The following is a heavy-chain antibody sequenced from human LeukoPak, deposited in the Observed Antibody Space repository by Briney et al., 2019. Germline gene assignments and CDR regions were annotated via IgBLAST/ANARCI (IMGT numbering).Heavy chain of an antibody. Sequence: GGSLRLSCAASGFTFSSYAMHWVRQAPGKGLEWVAVISYDGSNKYYADSVKGRFTISRDNSKNTLYLQMNSLRGEDTAVYYCAKALVGITPCDYWGQGALVTVSS. CDR1: GFTFSSYA. CDR2: ISYDGSNK. V-gene: IGHV3-30-3*01. CDR3: AKALVGITPCDY. J-gene: IGHJ4*02. D-gene: IGHD3-22*01.